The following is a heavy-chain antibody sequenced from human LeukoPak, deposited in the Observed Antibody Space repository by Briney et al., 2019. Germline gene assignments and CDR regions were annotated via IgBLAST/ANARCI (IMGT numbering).Heavy chain of an antibody. Sequence: PSETLSLTCTVSGDSISRSYWSWIRQPPGKGLEWIGYISSRGRSTYTPALKSRVTISADTSNNQFPLSLTSPTAADTAVYYCARHRESYYESSHMGFDPWGQGTLVIVSS. D-gene: IGHD3-22*01. CDR3: ARHRESYYESSHMGFDP. V-gene: IGHV4-59*08. CDR2: ISSRGRS. CDR1: GDSISRSY. J-gene: IGHJ5*02.